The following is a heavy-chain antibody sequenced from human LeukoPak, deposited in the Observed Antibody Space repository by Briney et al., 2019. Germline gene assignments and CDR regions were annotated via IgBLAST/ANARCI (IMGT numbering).Heavy chain of an antibody. CDR3: ARGGYYGSGNDFRFDP. V-gene: IGHV4-39*07. D-gene: IGHD3-10*01. J-gene: IGHJ5*02. CDR2: IYYSGST. CDR1: GGSISSSSYY. Sequence: SETLSLTCTVSGGSISSSSYYWGWIRQPPGKGLEWIGSIYYSGSTNYNPSLKSRVTISVDTSKNQFSLKLSSVAPADTAVYYCARGGYYGSGNDFRFDPWGQGTLVTVSS.